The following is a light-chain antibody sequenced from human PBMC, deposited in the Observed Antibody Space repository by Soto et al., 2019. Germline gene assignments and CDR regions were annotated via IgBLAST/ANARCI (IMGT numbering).Light chain of an antibody. Sequence: EVVLTQSPATLSLSPGEGATLSCRASQSIGNYLAWYQQKPGQAPRLLIYATSNRATGIPARFSGSGSGTDFTLTSSSLEPEEFAVYYCQQRSSWPFTFGPGTKGDIK. V-gene: IGKV3-11*01. CDR1: QSIGNY. CDR3: QQRSSWPFT. CDR2: ATS. J-gene: IGKJ3*01.